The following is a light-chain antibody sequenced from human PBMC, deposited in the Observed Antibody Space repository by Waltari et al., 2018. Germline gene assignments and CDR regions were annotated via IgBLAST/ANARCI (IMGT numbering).Light chain of an antibody. Sequence: QSALTQPASVSGSPGQSITISCTGTRSDVGGYNLVSWYQQHPNKAPRLIIYEGVKRPVVVSNRFAGSKSGNTASLTISGLQAEDEADYYCCSYAGGSTFVFGTGTEVTVL. CDR1: RSDVGGYNL. J-gene: IGLJ1*01. CDR2: EGV. CDR3: CSYAGGSTFV. V-gene: IGLV2-23*03.